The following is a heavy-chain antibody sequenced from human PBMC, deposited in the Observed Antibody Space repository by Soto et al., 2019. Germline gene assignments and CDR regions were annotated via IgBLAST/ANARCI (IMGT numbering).Heavy chain of an antibody. Sequence: SVKVSCKASGGTFSTFGISWVRQAPGQGLEWMGGIIPFFGTARYSQKFEDRITITADESTNTVYMDLRSLTSEDTAIYYCAKSAPMDAGDKYYYDFWGQGALVTVST. CDR2: IIPFFGTA. D-gene: IGHD4-17*01. V-gene: IGHV1-69*13. J-gene: IGHJ4*02. CDR1: GGTFSTFG. CDR3: AKSAPMDAGDKYYYDF.